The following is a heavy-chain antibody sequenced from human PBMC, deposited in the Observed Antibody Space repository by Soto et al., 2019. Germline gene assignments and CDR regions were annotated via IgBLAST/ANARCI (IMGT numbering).Heavy chain of an antibody. CDR3: AGGIAARPVGY. D-gene: IGHD6-6*01. CDR2: IYHSGST. V-gene: IGHV4-30-2*01. Sequence: QLQLQESGSGLVKPSQTLSLTCAVSGGSISSGGYSWSWIRQPPGKGLEWIVYIYHSGSTYYNPSLTGRATRSVDRSKNQFSLKLSSVTAADTAVYHCAGGIAARPVGYCGKGTLVTVSS. J-gene: IGHJ4*02. CDR1: GGSISSGGYS.